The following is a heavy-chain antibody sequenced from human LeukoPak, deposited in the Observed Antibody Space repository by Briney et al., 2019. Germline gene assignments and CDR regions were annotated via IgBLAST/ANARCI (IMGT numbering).Heavy chain of an antibody. D-gene: IGHD6-13*01. J-gene: IGHJ6*02. Sequence: GGSLRLSCAASGFTFNNYAMTWVRQAPGKGLEWVSAISASGTDTYYVDSVKGRFTISRDNSKGTLYMQVNSLRAEDTAIYYCAKESSQQLLGAYYYGMDVWGQGTTVTVSS. CDR2: ISASGTDT. V-gene: IGHV3-23*01. CDR3: AKESSQQLLGAYYYGMDV. CDR1: GFTFNNYA.